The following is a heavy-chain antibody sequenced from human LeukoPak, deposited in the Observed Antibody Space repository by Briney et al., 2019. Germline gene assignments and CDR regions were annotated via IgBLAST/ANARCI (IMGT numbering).Heavy chain of an antibody. Sequence: SETLSLTCAVSGYSISSGYYWCWLSQPPRKELEWIGKIYHSGGTYYNPSLKSRVTILVVTSTNQFSFMLRSVTAAATTAYYCASRHSTFGWFDPSGQGTLVAVSS. J-gene: IGHJ5*02. V-gene: IGHV4-38-2*01. D-gene: IGHD3-10*01. CDR3: ASRHSTFGWFDP. CDR1: GYSISSGYY. CDR2: IYHSGGT.